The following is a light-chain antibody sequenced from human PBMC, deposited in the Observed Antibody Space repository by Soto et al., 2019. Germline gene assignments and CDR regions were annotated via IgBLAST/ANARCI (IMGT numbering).Light chain of an antibody. CDR2: DNN. J-gene: IGLJ2*01. CDR3: GTWASSLSAVL. CDR1: SSNIGNNY. V-gene: IGLV1-51*01. Sequence: QSVLTQPPSVSAAPGQKVTISCSGSSSNIGNNYVSWYQQLPGTAPKLLIYDNNERPSGIPDRFSGSKSGTSATLGITGLQTGDEADYYCGTWASSLSAVLFGGGTKLTVL.